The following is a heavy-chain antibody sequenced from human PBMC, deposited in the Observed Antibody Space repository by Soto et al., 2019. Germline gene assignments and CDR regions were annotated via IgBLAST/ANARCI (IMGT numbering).Heavy chain of an antibody. V-gene: IGHV4-39*01. CDR3: ARQSIVVEGKWFDP. J-gene: IGHJ5*02. CDR1: GGSISSSSYY. CDR2: IYYCGST. Sequence: QLQLQESGPGLVKPSETLSLTCTVSGGSISSSSYYWGWLRQPPGKGLEWIGSIYYCGSTYYNPSLKSRVTISVDTSTNQFSLKLSSVTAADTAVYYCARQSIVVEGKWFDPWGQGTLVTVSS. D-gene: IGHD2-15*01.